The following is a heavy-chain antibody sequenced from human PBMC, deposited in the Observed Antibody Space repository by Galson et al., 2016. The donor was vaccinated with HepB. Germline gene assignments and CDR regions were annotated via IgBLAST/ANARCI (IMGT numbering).Heavy chain of an antibody. D-gene: IGHD4-11*01. CDR1: GFTFGDFY. CDR2: ISAHSNSI. V-gene: IGHV3-11*04. J-gene: IGHJ4*02. CDR3: ARGYSGASTY. Sequence: SLRLSCAASGFTFGDFYMSWIRQAPGKGLEFVAYISAHSNSIYYADSVQGRFTVSRDNDQNSLYLRMNSLRVDDTSVSFCARGYSGASTYLGQGTLVAVSS.